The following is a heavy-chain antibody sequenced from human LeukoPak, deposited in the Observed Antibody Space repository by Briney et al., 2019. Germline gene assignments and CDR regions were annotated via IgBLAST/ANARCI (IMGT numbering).Heavy chain of an antibody. Sequence: GGSLRLSCAASGFTFSSYAMAWVRQAPGKGLEWVSSISGSGGSTYYAHSVKGRFTISRDNSKNTLYLQMNSLRAEDTAVYYCAKYPISPDNWFDPWGQGTLVTVSS. V-gene: IGHV3-23*01. J-gene: IGHJ5*02. CDR3: AKYPISPDNWFDP. CDR1: GFTFSSYA. CDR2: ISGSGGST. D-gene: IGHD2/OR15-2a*01.